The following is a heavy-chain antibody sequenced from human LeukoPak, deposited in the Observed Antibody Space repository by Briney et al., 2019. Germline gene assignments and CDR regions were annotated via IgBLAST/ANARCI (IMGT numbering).Heavy chain of an antibody. J-gene: IGHJ4*02. D-gene: IGHD7-27*01. V-gene: IGHV3-15*01. Sequence: GGSLRLSCAASGFTFSNACMSWVRQAPGKGLEWVGRIKSKTDGGTTDYAAPVKGRFTISRDDSKNTLYLQMNSLKTEDTAVYYCAKNTGGILTGGGYWGQGTLVTVSS. CDR3: AKNTGGILTGGGY. CDR1: GFTFSNAC. CDR2: IKSKTDGGTT.